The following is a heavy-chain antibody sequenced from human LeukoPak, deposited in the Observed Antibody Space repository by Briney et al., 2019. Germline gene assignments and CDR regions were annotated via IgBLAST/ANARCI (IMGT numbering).Heavy chain of an antibody. CDR2: IWYDGSNK. Sequence: GRSLRLSCAASGFTFSSYGMHWVRQAPGKGLEWVAVIWYDGSNKYYADSVKGRFTISRDNSKNTLYLQMNSLRAEDTAVYYCAKDPLTGTISYWGQGTLVTVSS. J-gene: IGHJ4*02. CDR1: GFTFSSYG. V-gene: IGHV3-33*06. D-gene: IGHD1-14*01. CDR3: AKDPLTGTISY.